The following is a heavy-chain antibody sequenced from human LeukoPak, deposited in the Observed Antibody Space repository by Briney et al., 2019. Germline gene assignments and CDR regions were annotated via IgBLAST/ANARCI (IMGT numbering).Heavy chain of an antibody. CDR2: ISGSGDKT. Sequence: GGSLRLSCAASGFTFSDYAMSWVRQAPGGGLEWVSAISGSGDKTFHADSVKGRFTTSRDNSKNTLSLQMSSLRVEDSAVYFCAKDTSAWWYHRAYMNVWGAGTTVTVSS. J-gene: IGHJ6*03. D-gene: IGHD2-15*01. V-gene: IGHV3-23*01. CDR1: GFTFSDYA. CDR3: AKDTSAWWYHRAYMNV.